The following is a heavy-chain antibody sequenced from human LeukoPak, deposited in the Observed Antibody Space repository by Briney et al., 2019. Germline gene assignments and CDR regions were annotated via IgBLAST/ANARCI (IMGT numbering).Heavy chain of an antibody. D-gene: IGHD3-10*01. Sequence: GASVKVSCKASGGTFSSYAISWVRQAPGQGLEWMGWINAGNGNTKYSQKFQGRVTFTRDTSASTAYMELSSLRSEDTAVYYCARDRRLLWFGEPTGFGYWGQGALVTVSS. V-gene: IGHV1-3*01. CDR1: GGTFSSYA. CDR3: ARDRRLLWFGEPTGFGY. CDR2: INAGNGNT. J-gene: IGHJ4*02.